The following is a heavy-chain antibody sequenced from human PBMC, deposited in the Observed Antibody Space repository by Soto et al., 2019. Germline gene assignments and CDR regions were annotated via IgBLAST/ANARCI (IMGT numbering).Heavy chain of an antibody. J-gene: IGHJ6*02. CDR1: GVTFSSYA. V-gene: IGHV1-69*01. CDR2: IIPIFGTA. Sequence: KVSCKASGVTFSSYAISWVRQAPGQGLEWMGGIIPIFGTANYAQKFQGRVTITADESTSTAYMELSSLRSEDTAVYYCATTGTGGNYYYYGMDVWGQGTTVTVSS. CDR3: ATTGTGGNYYYYGMDV. D-gene: IGHD1-1*01.